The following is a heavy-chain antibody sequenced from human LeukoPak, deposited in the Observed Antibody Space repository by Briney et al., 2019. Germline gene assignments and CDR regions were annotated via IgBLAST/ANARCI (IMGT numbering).Heavy chain of an antibody. Sequence: GGSLRLSCVASGFPFSSYWMTWVRQAPGKGLEWVSSISNSGSYVYYADSVKGRFTISRDNAKNSLYLQMNSLRAEDTAVYYCARSGGVFDIWGQGTMVTVSA. J-gene: IGHJ3*02. D-gene: IGHD2-15*01. CDR3: ARSGGVFDI. V-gene: IGHV3-21*01. CDR2: ISNSGSYV. CDR1: GFPFSSYW.